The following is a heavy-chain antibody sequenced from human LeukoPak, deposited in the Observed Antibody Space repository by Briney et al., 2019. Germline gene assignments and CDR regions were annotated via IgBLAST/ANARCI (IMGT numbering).Heavy chain of an antibody. J-gene: IGHJ4*02. CDR2: ISGGGDNT. Sequence: GGSLRLSCAASGFTFSNYAMTWVRQAPGKGLEWVSSISGGGDNTYYAESVKGRFTISRDNSKSTLYLQMNSLRAEDTPVYYCTNCATSGGWCYFDYWGQGTLLTVSS. V-gene: IGHV3-23*01. CDR3: TNCATSGGWCYFDY. CDR1: GFTFSNYA. D-gene: IGHD2-15*01.